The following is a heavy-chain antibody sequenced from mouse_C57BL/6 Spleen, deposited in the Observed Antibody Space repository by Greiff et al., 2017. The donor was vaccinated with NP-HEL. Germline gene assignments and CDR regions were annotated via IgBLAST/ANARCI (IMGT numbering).Heavy chain of an antibody. CDR3: ARVGDWDYFDY. D-gene: IGHD4-1*01. CDR1: GYTFTSYW. V-gene: IGHV1-64*01. J-gene: IGHJ2*01. Sequence: VKLQQPGAELVKPGASVKLSCKASGYTFTSYWMHWVKQRPGQGLEWIGMIHPNSGSTNYNEKFKSKATLTVDKSSSTAYMQLSSLTSEDSAVYYCARVGDWDYFDYWGQGTTLTVSS. CDR2: IHPNSGST.